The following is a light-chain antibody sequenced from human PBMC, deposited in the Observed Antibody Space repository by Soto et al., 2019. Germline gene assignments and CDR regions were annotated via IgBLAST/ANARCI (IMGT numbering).Light chain of an antibody. CDR1: SSDVGGYDY. J-gene: IGLJ1*01. Sequence: QSALTQPASVSGSPGQSITISCTGTSSDVGGYDYVSWYQQPPGKAPKLMIYDVSNWPSGVSNRFSSSKSGNTASLTISGLQAEDEADYYCSSYTSSGTLVFGTGTKLTVL. CDR3: SSYTSSGTLV. CDR2: DVS. V-gene: IGLV2-14*01.